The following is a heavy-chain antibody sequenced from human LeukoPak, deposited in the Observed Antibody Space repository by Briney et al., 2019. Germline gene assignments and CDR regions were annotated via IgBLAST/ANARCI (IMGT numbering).Heavy chain of an antibody. CDR2: IGTAGDT. V-gene: IGHV3-13*01. CDR3: ARDWDGGLDY. CDR1: GFTFSSYA. D-gene: IGHD2-15*01. J-gene: IGHJ4*02. Sequence: PGGSLRLSCAVSGFTFSSYAMSWVRQAPGKGLEWVSAIGTAGDTYYPGSVKGRFTISRENAKNSLYLQMNSLRAGDTAVYYCARDWDGGLDYWGQGTLVTVSS.